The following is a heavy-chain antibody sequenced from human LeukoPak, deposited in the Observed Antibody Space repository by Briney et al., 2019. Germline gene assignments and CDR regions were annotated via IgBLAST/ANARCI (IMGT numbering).Heavy chain of an antibody. V-gene: IGHV4-39*07. CDR2: IYYSGST. J-gene: IGHJ6*03. CDR3: VGILRYFDWLNRYYYYMDV. D-gene: IGHD3-9*01. CDR1: GGSISSSSYY. Sequence: SETLSLTCTVSGGSISSSSYYWGWIRQPPGKGLEWIGSIYYSGSTYYNPSLKSRVTISVDTSKNQFSLKLSSVTAADTAVYYGVGILRYFDWLNRYYYYMDVWGKGTTVTVSS.